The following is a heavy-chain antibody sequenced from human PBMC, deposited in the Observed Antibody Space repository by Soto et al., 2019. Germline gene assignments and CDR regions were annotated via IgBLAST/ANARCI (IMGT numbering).Heavy chain of an antibody. Sequence: QVQLVQSGAEVKKPGASVKVSCKASGYTFTSYGISWVRQAPGQGLEWMGWISAYNGNTNYAQKLQGRVTMTTDTTASTAYMELRNLRSDETAVYYCARGISPPHTYLYEYMDVWGKGTTVTVSS. J-gene: IGHJ6*03. D-gene: IGHD2-2*02. CDR1: GYTFTSYG. V-gene: IGHV1-18*01. CDR2: ISAYNGNT. CDR3: ARGISPPHTYLYEYMDV.